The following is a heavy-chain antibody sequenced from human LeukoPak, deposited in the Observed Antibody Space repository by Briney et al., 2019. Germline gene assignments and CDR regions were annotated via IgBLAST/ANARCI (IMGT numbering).Heavy chain of an antibody. CDR1: GFTFGSYA. CDR3: ARDISGYYYFDY. Sequence: GGSLRLSCAASGFTFGSYAMHWVRQAPGKGLEWVVVIWYDGSNKYYADSVKGRFIISRANSKNKLYLQMNSLGAEDTDVYYCARDISGYYYFDYWGQGTLVTVSS. CDR2: IWYDGSNK. D-gene: IGHD3-22*01. J-gene: IGHJ4*02. V-gene: IGHV3-33*08.